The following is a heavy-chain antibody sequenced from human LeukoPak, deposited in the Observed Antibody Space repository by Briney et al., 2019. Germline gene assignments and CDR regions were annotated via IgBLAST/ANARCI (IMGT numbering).Heavy chain of an antibody. CDR3: ARFARTRGAFDI. Sequence: ASVKVSCKASGYTFTSYYMHWVRQAPGQGLEWMGIINPSGGSTSYAQKFQGRVTITRNTSISTAYMELSSLRSEDTAVYYCARFARTRGAFDIWGQGTMVTVSS. J-gene: IGHJ3*02. CDR2: INPSGGST. CDR1: GYTFTSYY. V-gene: IGHV1-46*01. D-gene: IGHD1-14*01.